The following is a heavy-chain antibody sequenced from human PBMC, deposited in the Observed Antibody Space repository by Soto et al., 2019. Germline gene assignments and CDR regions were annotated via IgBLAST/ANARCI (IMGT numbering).Heavy chain of an antibody. CDR2: IYYTGSA. J-gene: IGHJ3*02. D-gene: IGHD3-10*01. V-gene: IGHV4-31*03. CDR1: SGSISRGPDY. Sequence: QVQLHESGPGLVKPSQTLSLTCNVSSGSISRGPDYWIWIRQHPGGGLEWIGYIYYTGSAYYTPYLESRVTMAIDTSKGHFSLKQNSVTAADSAVYYCARGTMVRGVTPFDIWGLGTMVTISS. CDR3: ARGTMVRGVTPFDI.